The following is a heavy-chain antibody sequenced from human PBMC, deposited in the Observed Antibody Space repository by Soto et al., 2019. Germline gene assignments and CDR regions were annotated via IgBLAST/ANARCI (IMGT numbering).Heavy chain of an antibody. CDR3: ARKGGVVAAAFDI. CDR2: INHSGST. V-gene: IGHV4-34*01. Sequence: SETLSLTCAVYGGSFSGYYWSWIRQPPGKGLEWIGEINHSGSTNYNPSLKSRVTISVDTSKNQFSLKLSSVTAADTAVYYCARKGGVVAAAFDIWGQGTMVTVSS. CDR1: GGSFSGYY. D-gene: IGHD2-15*01. J-gene: IGHJ3*02.